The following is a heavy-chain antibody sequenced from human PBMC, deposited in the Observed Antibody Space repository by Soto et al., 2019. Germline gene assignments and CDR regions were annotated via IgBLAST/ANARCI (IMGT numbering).Heavy chain of an antibody. J-gene: IGHJ4*02. D-gene: IGHD2-21*02. V-gene: IGHV4-59*01. CDR3: ARLSFGDQGNY. Sequence: QVQLQESGPGLVKPSETLSLTCTVSGDSMSGYDWSWIRQSPGRRLEWIGYIFHSGTTNYNPSLKSRLSMSVDASKNQFSLRVTSVTAADTAIYYCARLSFGDQGNYWGQGTLVTVSS. CDR2: IFHSGTT. CDR1: GDSMSGYD.